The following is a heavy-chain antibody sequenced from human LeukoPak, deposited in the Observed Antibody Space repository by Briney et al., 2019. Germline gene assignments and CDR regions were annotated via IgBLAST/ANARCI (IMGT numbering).Heavy chain of an antibody. J-gene: IGHJ3*02. CDR3: ARSPPVYSSSWYGGAFDI. CDR1: GYTFTSYA. D-gene: IGHD6-13*01. V-gene: IGHV1-3*01. CDR2: INAGNGNT. Sequence: ASVKVSRKASGYTFTSYAMHWVRQAPGQRLEWMGWINAGNGNTKYSQKFQGRVTITRDTSASTAYMELSSLRSEDTAVYYCARSPPVYSSSWYGGAFDIWGQGTMVTVSS.